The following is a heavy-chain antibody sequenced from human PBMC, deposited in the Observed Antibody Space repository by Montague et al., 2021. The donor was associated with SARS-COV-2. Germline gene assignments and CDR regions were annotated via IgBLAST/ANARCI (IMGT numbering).Heavy chain of an antibody. D-gene: IGHD5/OR15-5a*01. J-gene: IGHJ6*02. CDR1: GGSISSFY. V-gene: IGHV4-59*01. CDR2: IHYSGST. CDR3: ARVAELDVFSVYYYGLDV. Sequence: SETLSLTCSVSGGSISSFYWCWIRQPQGKEMEFIGYIHYSGSTNFSPSLNSRVSISLETSKNQFSLNLRSVTTADTAVYYCARVAELDVFSVYYYGLDVWGQGATLTVCS.